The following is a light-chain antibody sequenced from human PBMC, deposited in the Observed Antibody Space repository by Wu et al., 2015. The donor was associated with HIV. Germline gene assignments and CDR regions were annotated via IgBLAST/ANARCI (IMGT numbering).Light chain of an antibody. CDR2: GAS. Sequence: EIVLTQSPATLSVSPGERATLSCRASQNIADSYLAWYQQKPDQAPRLLIFGASARATGIPARFSGSGSGTEFTLTISSLQSEDFAVYYCQQYSNWPRDSFGQGTKLEIK. CDR1: QNIADSY. CDR3: QQYSNWPRDS. J-gene: IGKJ2*03. V-gene: IGKV3-15*01.